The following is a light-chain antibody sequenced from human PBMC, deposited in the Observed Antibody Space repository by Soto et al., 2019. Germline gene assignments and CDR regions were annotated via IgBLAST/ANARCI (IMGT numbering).Light chain of an antibody. Sequence: QSALTQPASVSGSPGQSITISCTGSSSDVGSYNLVSWYQQLPGEPPKLMIYEGSKRPSGVSNRFSGSKSGNTASLTISGLQAEDEADYYCCSFERSITLVFGGGTKLTVL. J-gene: IGLJ2*01. V-gene: IGLV2-23*01. CDR3: CSFERSITLV. CDR1: SSDVGSYNL. CDR2: EGS.